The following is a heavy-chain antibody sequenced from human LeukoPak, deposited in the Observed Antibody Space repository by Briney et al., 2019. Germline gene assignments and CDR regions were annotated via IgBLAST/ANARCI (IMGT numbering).Heavy chain of an antibody. CDR3: ARAESGSYLDY. CDR2: IYYSGST. V-gene: IGHV4-39*01. CDR1: GGSISSSSYY. J-gene: IGHJ4*02. D-gene: IGHD1-26*01. Sequence: PSETLSLTCTVSGGSISSSSYYWGWIRQPPGKGLEWIGSIYYSGSTYYNPSLKSRVTISVDTSKNQFSLKLSSVTAADTAVYYCARAESGSYLDYWGQGTLVTVSS.